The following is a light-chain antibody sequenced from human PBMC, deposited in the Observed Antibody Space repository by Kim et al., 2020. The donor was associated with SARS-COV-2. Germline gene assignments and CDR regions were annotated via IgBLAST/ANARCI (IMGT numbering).Light chain of an antibody. J-gene: IGKJ2*01. Sequence: APVGNRVTITCRASQRIRSHLNWCQQKPGKAPRLLIYAASSLESGVPSRFSVTVSVTEFTLTISSLQPEDFAIYCFHQGYSIPQTFCQGTKV. V-gene: IGKV1-39*01. CDR2: AAS. CDR1: QRIRSH. CDR3: HQGYSIPQT.